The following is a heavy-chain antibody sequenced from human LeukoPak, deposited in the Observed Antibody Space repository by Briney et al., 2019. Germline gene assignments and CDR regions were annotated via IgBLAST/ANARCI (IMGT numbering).Heavy chain of an antibody. J-gene: IGHJ4*02. D-gene: IGHD5-12*01. CDR3: ARENADIVATIFDY. CDR1: GGTFSSYA. Sequence: SVKVSCKASGGTFSSYAISWVRQAPGQGLEWMGGIIPIFGTANYAQKLQGRVTMTTDTSTSTAYMELRSLRSDDTAVYYCARENADIVATIFDYWGQGTLVTVSS. V-gene: IGHV1-69*05. CDR2: IIPIFGTA.